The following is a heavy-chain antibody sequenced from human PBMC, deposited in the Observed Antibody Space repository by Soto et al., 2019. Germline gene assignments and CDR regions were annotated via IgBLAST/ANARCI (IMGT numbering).Heavy chain of an antibody. CDR2: INPATGAA. CDR1: GYPVTAYY. D-gene: IGHD3-3*01. CDR3: ARGGGVGVAGSAAFDM. Sequence: QLHLVQSGAVVKKPGASVTVSCSASGYPVTAYYMHWVRQAPGRGLEWMGGINPATGAAKYTQTFQGRVTMTRDTSQSTVFMELSGLTSEDTAVFYFARGGGVGVAGSAAFDMWGQGTLVTVSS. J-gene: IGHJ3*02. V-gene: IGHV1-2*02.